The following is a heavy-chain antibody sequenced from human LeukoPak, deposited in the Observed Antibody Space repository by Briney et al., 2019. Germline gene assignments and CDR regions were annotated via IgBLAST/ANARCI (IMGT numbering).Heavy chain of an antibody. V-gene: IGHV4-34*01. CDR1: GVSFSGYY. J-gene: IGHJ6*04. Sequence: SETLSLTCAVYGVSFSGYYWSWIRQPPGKGLEWIGEINHSGSTNYNVSLKSRVTISVNKTDNQFSLKLSSVTAAATAVYYRAREGLVRRQSYYYYGMDVWGKGTTVTVSS. CDR3: AREGLVRRQSYYYYGMDV. D-gene: IGHD3/OR15-3a*01. CDR2: INHSGST.